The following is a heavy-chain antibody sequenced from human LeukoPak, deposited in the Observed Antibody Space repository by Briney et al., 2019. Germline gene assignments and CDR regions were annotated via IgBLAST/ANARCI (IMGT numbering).Heavy chain of an antibody. CDR1: GFSFSDFS. Sequence: QSGGSLRLSCAASGFSFSDFSMHWVRQAPGKGLDWVAVISKDGINKYYADSVKGRFTIFRDNSKNTLYLQMDSLRNEDTAVYHCARVSYGDYNGEDFNYWGQGTLVTVSS. CDR3: ARVSYGDYNGEDFNY. V-gene: IGHV3-30-3*01. J-gene: IGHJ4*02. CDR2: ISKDGINK. D-gene: IGHD4-17*01.